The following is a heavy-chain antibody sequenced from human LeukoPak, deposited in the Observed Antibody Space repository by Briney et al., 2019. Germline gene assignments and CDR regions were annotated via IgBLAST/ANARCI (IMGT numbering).Heavy chain of an antibody. CDR2: ISNDGSNK. CDR1: GFSLSTHG. D-gene: IGHD6-13*01. J-gene: IGHJ5*02. V-gene: IGHV3-30*18. Sequence: GGSLRLSCAASGFSLSTHGMHWVRQAPGKGLEWVAVISNDGSNKYYADSVKGRFTISRDNSKKTLYLQMNSLRAEDMAVYYCAKGLAGIAAAGSSWFDPWGQGTLVTVSS. CDR3: AKGLAGIAAAGSSWFDP.